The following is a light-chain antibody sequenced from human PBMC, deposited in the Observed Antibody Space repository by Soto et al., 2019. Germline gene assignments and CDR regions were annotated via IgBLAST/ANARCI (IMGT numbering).Light chain of an antibody. V-gene: IGKV1-5*03. Sequence: DIPMTQSPSTLSASVGDRVTITCRASQSIGSWLAWYQQKPGIAPNLLIYEASTLESGVPSRFSGSGSGTEFTLTISSLQPDDFATYYCQNYNTYPLTFGGGTKVEIK. J-gene: IGKJ4*01. CDR3: QNYNTYPLT. CDR2: EAS. CDR1: QSIGSW.